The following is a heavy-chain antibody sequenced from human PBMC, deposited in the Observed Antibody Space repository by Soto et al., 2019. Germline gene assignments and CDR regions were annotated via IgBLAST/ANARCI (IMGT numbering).Heavy chain of an antibody. D-gene: IGHD1-7*01. CDR1: GGTFSSYA. CDR2: IIPIFDTA. CDR3: ASHGITGTWVYYYGMDV. Sequence: QVQLVQSGAEVKKPGSPVKVSCKASGGTFSSYAISWVRQAPGQGLEWMGGIIPIFDTADYAQKFQGRVTITADESTSTAYMELSSLRSEDTAVYYCASHGITGTWVYYYGMDVWGQGTTVTVSS. V-gene: IGHV1-69*12. J-gene: IGHJ6*02.